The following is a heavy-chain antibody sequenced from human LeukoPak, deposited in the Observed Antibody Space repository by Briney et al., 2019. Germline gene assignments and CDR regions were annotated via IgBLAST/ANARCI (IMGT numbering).Heavy chain of an antibody. J-gene: IGHJ4*02. CDR2: INQDGSEK. D-gene: IGHD6-13*01. CDR3: ARGTIGAPGTDY. CDR1: GFSISNIY. Sequence: EGSLRLSCEVSGFSISNIYMSWLRQAPGKGLEWVANINQDGSEKNYVDSVKGRFTISRDNAKNSLYLQMNSLRAEDTAVYYCARGTIGAPGTDYWGQGALVTVSS. V-gene: IGHV3-7*01.